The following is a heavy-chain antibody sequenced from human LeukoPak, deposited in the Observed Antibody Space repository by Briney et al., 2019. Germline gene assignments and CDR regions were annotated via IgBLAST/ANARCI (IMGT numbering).Heavy chain of an antibody. CDR2: ISGSGASA. CDR3: AKDVGKWESLHFFDY. D-gene: IGHD1-26*01. J-gene: IGHJ4*02. V-gene: IGHV3-23*01. Sequence: GGSLRLSCLTSGFTFSTNAMSWVRQAPGKGLEWISGISGSGASAYYADSVTGRFTISRDNSRNTLYLQMNSLRGDDTAVYYCAKDVGKWESLHFFDYWGQGTLVTVSS. CDR1: GFTFSTNA.